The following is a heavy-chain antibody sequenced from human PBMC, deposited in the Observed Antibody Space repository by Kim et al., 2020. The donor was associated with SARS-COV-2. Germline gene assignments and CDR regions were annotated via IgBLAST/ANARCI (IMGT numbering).Heavy chain of an antibody. Sequence: ASVKVSCKVSGYTLTELSMHWVRQAPGKGLEWMGGFDPEDGETIYAQKFQGRVTMTEDTSTDTAYMELSSLRSEDTAVYYCATPTQAAAGDGMDVWGQGTTVTVSS. V-gene: IGHV1-24*01. J-gene: IGHJ6*02. D-gene: IGHD6-13*01. CDR2: FDPEDGET. CDR3: ATPTQAAAGDGMDV. CDR1: GYTLTELS.